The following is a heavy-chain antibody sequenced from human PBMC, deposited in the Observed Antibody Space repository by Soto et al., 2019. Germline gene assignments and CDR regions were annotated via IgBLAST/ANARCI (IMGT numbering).Heavy chain of an antibody. V-gene: IGHV3-23*01. CDR2: ISGSGGST. CDR3: ARAYSSTWYIFEY. Sequence: EVPLLESGGGLVQPGGSLRLSCAASGFTFNTYAMSWVRQAPGEGLEWVSGISGSGGSTYYADSVKGRFTISRDNSKNTLYLQMNSLRAEDTAVYYGARAYSSTWYIFEYWGQGTLVTVSS. J-gene: IGHJ4*02. D-gene: IGHD6-13*01. CDR1: GFTFNTYA.